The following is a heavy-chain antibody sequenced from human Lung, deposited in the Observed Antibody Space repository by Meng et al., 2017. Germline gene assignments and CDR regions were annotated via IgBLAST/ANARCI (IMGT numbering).Heavy chain of an antibody. V-gene: IGHV6-1*01. CDR1: RDSVSSNSAA. J-gene: IGHJ4*02. CDR3: ARSQQWLDS. Sequence: QVHLQQSGPGLVKPSQTRSLTCSIPRDSVSSNSAAWNWIRQSPSRGLEWLGRTYYRSKWYNGYAVSVRSRITINPDTSKNQFSLQLNSVTPEDTAVYYCARSQQWLDSWGQGTLVTVSS. CDR2: TYYRSKWYN. D-gene: IGHD6-19*01.